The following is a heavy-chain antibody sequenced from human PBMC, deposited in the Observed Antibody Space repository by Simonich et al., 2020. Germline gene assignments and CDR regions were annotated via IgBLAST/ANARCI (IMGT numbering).Heavy chain of an antibody. D-gene: IGHD3-10*01. CDR3: ARRRKVRGVQYYFDY. J-gene: IGHJ4*02. Sequence: QVQLQQWGAGLLKPSETLSLTCAVYGGSFSGYYWSWIRQPPGKGLEWIGEINHSESTNYNPSLKSRVTISVETSKNQFSLKLSSVTAADTAVYYCARRRKVRGVQYYFDYWGQGTLVTVSS. V-gene: IGHV4-34*01. CDR1: GGSFSGYY. CDR2: INHSEST.